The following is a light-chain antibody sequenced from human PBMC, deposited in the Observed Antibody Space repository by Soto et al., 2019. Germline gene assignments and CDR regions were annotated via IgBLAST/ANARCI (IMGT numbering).Light chain of an antibody. CDR1: QSVSSTY. Sequence: EIVLTQSPGTLSLSPGERATLSCRASQSVSSTYLAWYQQKPGQSPRLLIYGASTRATGIPARFSGSGAGTEFTLTISSLQPEDFATYYCQQRKSYPLTFGGGTKVDIK. CDR2: GAS. J-gene: IGKJ4*01. V-gene: IGKV3D-20*02. CDR3: QQRKSYPLT.